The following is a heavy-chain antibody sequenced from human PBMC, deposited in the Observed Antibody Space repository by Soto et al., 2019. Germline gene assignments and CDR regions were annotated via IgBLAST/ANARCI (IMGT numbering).Heavy chain of an antibody. CDR2: INHSGRT. Sequence: QVQLQQWGAGLLKPSETLSLTCAVYGGSFSGYYWSWIRQPPGKGLEWIGEINHSGRTNYNPSLKSRVTISVDTSNNQCSLKLSSVTAADTAVYYGARTEGSGSYLDYWGQGTLVTVSS. CDR1: GGSFSGYY. CDR3: ARTEGSGSYLDY. D-gene: IGHD3-10*01. J-gene: IGHJ4*02. V-gene: IGHV4-34*01.